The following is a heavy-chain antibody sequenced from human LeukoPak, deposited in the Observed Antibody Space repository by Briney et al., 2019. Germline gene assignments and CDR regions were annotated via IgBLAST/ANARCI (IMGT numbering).Heavy chain of an antibody. CDR1: GFSLRTSE. Sequence: GGSLRLSCAASGFSLRTSEMNWVRQAPGKGPEWVAHINSADNVEYYTDSVRGRFTMSRDNAKDLLYLQMNSLRDEDTAVYYCARDTVNGPFVISLDLWGQGVLVTVSS. D-gene: IGHD2-8*01. V-gene: IGHV3-48*03. CDR3: ARDTVNGPFVISLDL. J-gene: IGHJ5*02. CDR2: INSADNVE.